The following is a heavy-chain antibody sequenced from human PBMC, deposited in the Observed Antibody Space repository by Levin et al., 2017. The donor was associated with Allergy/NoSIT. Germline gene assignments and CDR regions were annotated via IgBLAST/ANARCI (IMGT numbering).Heavy chain of an antibody. CDR2: INHSGST. CDR1: GGSFSGYY. Sequence: SETLSLTCAVYGGSFSGYYWSWIRQPPGKGLEWIGEINHSGSTNYNPSLKSRVTISVDTSKNQFSLKLSSVTAADTAVYYCARRGRSGSYYYHHFDYWGQGTLVTVSS. CDR3: ARRGRSGSYYYHHFDY. V-gene: IGHV4-34*01. J-gene: IGHJ4*02. D-gene: IGHD3-10*01.